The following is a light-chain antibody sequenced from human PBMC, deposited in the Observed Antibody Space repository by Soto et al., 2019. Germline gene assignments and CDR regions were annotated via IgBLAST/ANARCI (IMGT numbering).Light chain of an antibody. CDR2: DTS. V-gene: IGLV7-46*01. CDR1: TGPVTNGHF. Sequence: QAVVTQEPSLTVSPGGTVTVTCASSTGPVTNGHFPYWFQQKPGQAPRTLIYDTSNKYSWTPARFSGSLRGGKAILTLSGARPDDEADSSCLISNRNIVVLGGGTKVTVL. J-gene: IGLJ2*01. CDR3: LISNRNIVV.